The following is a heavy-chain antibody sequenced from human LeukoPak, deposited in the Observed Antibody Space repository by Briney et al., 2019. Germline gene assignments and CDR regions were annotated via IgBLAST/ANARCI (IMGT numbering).Heavy chain of an antibody. D-gene: IGHD1-14*01. CDR3: ARAQPLGGYFDY. J-gene: IGHJ4*02. Sequence: SETLSLTCAVYGGSFSGYYWSWIRQPPGKGLEWIGEINHSGSTNYNPSLKSRVTISVDTSKNQFSLKLSSVTAAGTAVYYCARAQPLGGYFDYWGQGTLVTVSS. CDR1: GGSFSGYY. CDR2: INHSGST. V-gene: IGHV4-34*01.